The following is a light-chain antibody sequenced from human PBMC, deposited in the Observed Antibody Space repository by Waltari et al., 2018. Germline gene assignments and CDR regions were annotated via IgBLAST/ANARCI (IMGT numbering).Light chain of an antibody. Sequence: QSALTQPASVSGSPGQSITISCTGTSSDVGSYNYVSWYQQHPGKAPKLMIYDVTKRPSGVSNRFSGSKSGNTASLTISGLQAEDEADYYCSSHTSSSTWVFGGGTKLTVL. V-gene: IGLV2-14*01. CDR1: SSDVGSYNY. CDR2: DVT. J-gene: IGLJ3*02. CDR3: SSHTSSSTWV.